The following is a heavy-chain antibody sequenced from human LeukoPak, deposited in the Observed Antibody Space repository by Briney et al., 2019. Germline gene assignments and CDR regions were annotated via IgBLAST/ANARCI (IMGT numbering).Heavy chain of an antibody. CDR1: GGSISSSSYY. CDR3: ARDLVGYDSSGYYYETNYFDY. D-gene: IGHD3-22*01. CDR2: IYYSGST. V-gene: IGHV4-39*07. J-gene: IGHJ4*02. Sequence: SETLSLTCTVSGGSISSSSYYWGWIRQPPGKGLEWIGSIYYSGSTYYNPSLKSRVTISVDASKNQFSLKLSSVTAADTAVYYCARDLVGYDSSGYYYETNYFDYWGQGTLVTVSS.